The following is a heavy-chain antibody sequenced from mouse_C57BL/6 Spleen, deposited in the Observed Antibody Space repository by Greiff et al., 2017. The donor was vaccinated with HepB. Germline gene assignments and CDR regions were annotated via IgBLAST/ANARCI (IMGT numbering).Heavy chain of an antibody. CDR3: ARYIGGYYVNYAMDY. CDR2: IRNKANGYTT. D-gene: IGHD2-3*01. V-gene: IGHV7-3*01. Sequence: EVQLQQSGGGLVQPGGSLSLSCAASGFTFTDYYMSWVRQPPGKALEWLGFIRNKANGYTTEYSASVKGRFTISRDNSQSILYLQMNALRAEDSATYYCARYIGGYYVNYAMDYWGQGTSVTVSS. J-gene: IGHJ4*01. CDR1: GFTFTDYY.